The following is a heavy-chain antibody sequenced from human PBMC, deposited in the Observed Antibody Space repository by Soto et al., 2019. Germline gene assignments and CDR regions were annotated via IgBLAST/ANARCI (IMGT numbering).Heavy chain of an antibody. CDR2: IYYSGST. V-gene: IGHV4-31*03. J-gene: IGHJ5*02. CDR3: ARVVTNWFDP. CDR1: GGSISSGGYY. D-gene: IGHD2-21*01. Sequence: SETLSLTCTVSGGSISSGGYYWSWIRQHPGKGLEWIGYIYYSGSTYYNPSLKSRVTISVDTSKNQFSLNLTSVTAADTAVYYCARVVTNWFDPWGQGTRVTVS.